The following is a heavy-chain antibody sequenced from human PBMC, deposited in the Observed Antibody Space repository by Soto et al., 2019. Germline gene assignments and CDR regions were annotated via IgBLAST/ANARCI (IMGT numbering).Heavy chain of an antibody. D-gene: IGHD2-21*02. CDR1: AFSLSTGGVG. V-gene: IGHV2-5*02. J-gene: IGHJ6*02. CDR3: IQSRCGGDCLQSYASYYYYGMDV. Sequence: QITLKESGPTLVKPTQTLTLTCTFSAFSLSTGGVGVGWIRQPPGKALEWRALIYCDDDKRYSPSLRSRLTITTDTSKNQVVLTMTNMDPVDTATYYCIQSRCGGDCLQSYASYYYYGMDVWGQGTTVTVSS. CDR2: IYCDDDK.